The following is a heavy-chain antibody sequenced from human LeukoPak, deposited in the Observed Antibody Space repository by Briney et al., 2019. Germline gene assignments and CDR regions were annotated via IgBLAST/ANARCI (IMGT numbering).Heavy chain of an antibody. CDR3: ARGWPLGSYRSRLSRAFDI. D-gene: IGHD3-16*02. CDR1: GYTFTSYG. J-gene: IGHJ3*02. CDR2: MNPNSGNT. Sequence: ASVKVSCKASGYTFTSYGISWVRQATGQGLEWMGWMNPNSGNTGYAQKFQGRVTMTRNTSISTAYMELSSLGSEDTAVYYCARGWPLGSYRSRLSRAFDIWGQGTMVTVSS. V-gene: IGHV1-8*02.